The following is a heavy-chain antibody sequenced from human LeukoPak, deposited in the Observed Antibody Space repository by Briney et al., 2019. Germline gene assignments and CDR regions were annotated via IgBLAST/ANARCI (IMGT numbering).Heavy chain of an antibody. CDR2: IYYSGST. CDR1: GWSFSGYY. D-gene: IGHD2-2*01. CDR3: ARAVPLDRPLPLIGYYYMDV. V-gene: IGHV4-59*01. J-gene: IGHJ6*03. Sequence: SETLSLTCAVYGWSFSGYYWSWIRQPPGKGLEWIGYIYYSGSTNYNPSLKSRVTISIVTPKNQFSLTLSSVSAADTAVFYCARAVPLDRPLPLIGYYYMDVWGKGTTVTVSS.